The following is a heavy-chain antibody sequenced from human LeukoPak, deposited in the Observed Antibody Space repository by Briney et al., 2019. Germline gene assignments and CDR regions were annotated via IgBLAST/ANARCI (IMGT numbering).Heavy chain of an antibody. J-gene: IGHJ3*02. CDR3: AKDQARLTVAGHDAFAI. CDR1: GFTFSSYA. V-gene: IGHV3-23*01. Sequence: PGGSLRLSCAASGFTFSSYAMSWVRQAPGKGLEWVSAISGSGGSTYYADSVKGRFTISRDNSKNTLYLQMNSLRAEDTAVYYCAKDQARLTVAGHDAFAIWGQGTIVTVSS. CDR2: ISGSGGST. D-gene: IGHD6-19*01.